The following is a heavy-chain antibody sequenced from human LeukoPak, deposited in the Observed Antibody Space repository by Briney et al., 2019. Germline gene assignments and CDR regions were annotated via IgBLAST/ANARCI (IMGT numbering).Heavy chain of an antibody. Sequence: SQTLSLTCAIYGGSFGTHSWTWIRQPPGKGLEWVGEIHQSGSTNYNPSLRSRVIISVDTSKNQFSVRLRSVTAADTAMYFCTRGNMSPGSFHGMDVWGQGTMVT. CDR1: GGSFGTHS. CDR3: TRGNMSPGSFHGMDV. D-gene: IGHD2-21*01. V-gene: IGHV4-34*01. CDR2: IHQSGST. J-gene: IGHJ6*02.